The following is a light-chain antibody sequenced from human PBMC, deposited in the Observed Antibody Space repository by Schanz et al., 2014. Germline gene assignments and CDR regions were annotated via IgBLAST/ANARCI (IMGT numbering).Light chain of an antibody. CDR3: SSFTSSSSCL. J-gene: IGLJ2*01. V-gene: IGLV2-14*03. CDR1: SSDVGGYNY. Sequence: QSALTQPPSASGSPGQSVTISCTGTSSDVGGYNYVSWYQQHPGKAPKVMIYDVSNRLSGVSNRFSGSKSGNTASLTISGLQAEDEADYYCSSFTSSSSCLFGGGTKLTVL. CDR2: DVS.